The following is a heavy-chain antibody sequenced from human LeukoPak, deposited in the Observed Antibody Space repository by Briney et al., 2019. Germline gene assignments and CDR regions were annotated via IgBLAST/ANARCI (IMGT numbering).Heavy chain of an antibody. CDR2: INPNSGGT. J-gene: IGHJ4*02. V-gene: IGHV1-2*06. Sequence: GASVKVSCKASGYTFTGYYMHWVRQAPGQGLEWMGRINPNSGGTNYAQKFQGRVTITRDTSISTVYMELSRLRSDDTAVYYCARDYLGWLQFDNWGQGTLVTVSS. D-gene: IGHD5-24*01. CDR3: ARDYLGWLQFDN. CDR1: GYTFTGYY.